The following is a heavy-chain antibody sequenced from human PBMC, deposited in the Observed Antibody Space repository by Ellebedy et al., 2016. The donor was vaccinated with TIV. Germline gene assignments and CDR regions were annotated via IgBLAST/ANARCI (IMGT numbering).Heavy chain of an antibody. Sequence: GGSLRLXCAASGFTFSSYGMHWVRQAPGKGLEWVAVISYDGSNKYYADSVKGRFTISRDNAKNSLYLQMNSLRAEDTAVYYCARAVEGTFDYWGQGTLVTVSS. V-gene: IGHV3-30*03. J-gene: IGHJ4*02. CDR2: ISYDGSNK. D-gene: IGHD5-24*01. CDR1: GFTFSSYG. CDR3: ARAVEGTFDY.